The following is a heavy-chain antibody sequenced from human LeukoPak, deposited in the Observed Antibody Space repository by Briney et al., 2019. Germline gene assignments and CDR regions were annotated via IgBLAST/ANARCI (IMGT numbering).Heavy chain of an antibody. D-gene: IGHD5-18*01. CDR1: GFTFSSYG. J-gene: IGHJ4*02. CDR2: IWYDGSNK. Sequence: GRSLRLSCAASGFTFSSYGMHWVRQAPGKGLEGVAVIWYDGSNKYYADSVKGRFTISRDNSKNTLYLQMNSLRAEDTAVYYCARTYGYSYGHIDYWGQGTLVTVSS. V-gene: IGHV3-33*01. CDR3: ARTYGYSYGHIDY.